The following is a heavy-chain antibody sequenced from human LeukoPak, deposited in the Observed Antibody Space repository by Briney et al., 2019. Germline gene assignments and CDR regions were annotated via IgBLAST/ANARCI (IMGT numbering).Heavy chain of an antibody. CDR2: IYDSGTI. D-gene: IGHD6-13*01. CDR3: ASSYSNSWYDY. J-gene: IGHJ4*02. Sequence: SETLSLTCTVSLASISSGGYYWSWIRQLPGKGLEWIGYIYDSGTIYSNPSLKRRLTLSVDTSKNQLSLRLTSVTAADTAVYYCASSYSNSWYDYWGQGTLVTVSS. V-gene: IGHV4-31*03. CDR1: LASISSGGYY.